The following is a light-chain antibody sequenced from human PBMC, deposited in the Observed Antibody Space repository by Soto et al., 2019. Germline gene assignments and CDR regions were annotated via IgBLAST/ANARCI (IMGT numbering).Light chain of an antibody. CDR1: QGINSNR. V-gene: IGKV3-20*01. Sequence: EIVLTQSPGTLSLSPGERATLSCRASQGINSNRLAWYQQTPGQGPRLLIYGASSRATGIPDRFSGSGSGTDFTLTITSVEPEDFAVYYCQQYGTPALSFGGGTRV. CDR2: GAS. J-gene: IGKJ4*01. CDR3: QQYGTPALS.